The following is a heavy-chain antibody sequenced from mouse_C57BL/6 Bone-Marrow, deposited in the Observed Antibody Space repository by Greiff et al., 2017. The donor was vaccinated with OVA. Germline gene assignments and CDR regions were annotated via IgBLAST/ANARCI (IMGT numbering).Heavy chain of an antibody. V-gene: IGHV3-6*01. CDR1: GYSITSGYY. CDR2: ISYDGSN. CDR3: ARAPYYGTSTGWFAY. D-gene: IGHD1-1*01. J-gene: IGHJ3*01. Sequence: VQLKESGPGLVKPSQSLSLTCSVTGYSITSGYYWNWIRQFPGNKLEWMGYISYDGSNNYNPSLKNRISITRDTSKNQFFLKLNSVTTEDTATYYCARAPYYGTSTGWFAYWGQGTLVTVSA.